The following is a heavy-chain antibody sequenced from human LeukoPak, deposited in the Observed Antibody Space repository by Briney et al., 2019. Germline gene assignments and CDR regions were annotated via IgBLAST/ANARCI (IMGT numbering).Heavy chain of an antibody. J-gene: IGHJ5*02. D-gene: IGHD3-3*01. CDR3: AAQRGASLHDFWSTRLFDP. V-gene: IGHV1-58*02. CDR2: IFLGSGNT. Sequence: SVKVSYKASGFTFHTSAMQWVRQARGQGLEWIGWIFLGSGNTVYSHKFHDRVIITRDMSTSTVYMELDSLGSEDTAVYYCAAQRGASLHDFWSTRLFDPWGQGTLVTVSS. CDR1: GFTFHTSA.